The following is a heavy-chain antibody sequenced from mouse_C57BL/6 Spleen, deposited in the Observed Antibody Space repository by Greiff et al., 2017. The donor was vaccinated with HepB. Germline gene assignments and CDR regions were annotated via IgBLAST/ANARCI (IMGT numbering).Heavy chain of an antibody. CDR1: GYTFTSYW. V-gene: IGHV1-53*01. D-gene: IGHD2-3*01. J-gene: IGHJ2*01. CDR2: INPSNGGT. CDR3: ARGGDGYYDYYDY. Sequence: QVQLQQPGTELVKPGASVKLSCKASGYTFTSYWMHWVKQRPGQGLEWIGNINPSNGGTNYNEKFKSKATLTVDTSSSTADMQLSSLTSEDSAVYYSARGGDGYYDYYDYWGQGTTLTVSS.